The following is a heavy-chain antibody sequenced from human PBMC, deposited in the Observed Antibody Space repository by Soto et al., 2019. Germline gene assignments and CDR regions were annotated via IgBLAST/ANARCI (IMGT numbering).Heavy chain of an antibody. Sequence: QVQLQQWGAGLPKPSETLSLTCAVYGAPFSGYYWTWIRQPPGKGLEWIGEINHTRRTKYNPSLKSLVTISLDTSKNQFSLSLRSVTAADTAVYYCARGREIFGAVTPFEYWGQGTQVAVSS. J-gene: IGHJ4*02. CDR2: INHTRRT. CDR1: GAPFSGYY. D-gene: IGHD3-3*01. V-gene: IGHV4-34*02. CDR3: ARGREIFGAVTPFEY.